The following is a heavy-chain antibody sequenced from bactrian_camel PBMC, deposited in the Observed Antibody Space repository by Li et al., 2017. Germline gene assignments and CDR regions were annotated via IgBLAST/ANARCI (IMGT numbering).Heavy chain of an antibody. V-gene: IGHV3S1*01. CDR1: GDTYNRYC. CDR2: INWSGGSS. CDR3: ATVRGIITFGRPCAFDY. J-gene: IGHJ4*01. Sequence: QVQLVESGGGSVQSGGSQRLSCAPSGDTYNRYCMGWFREAPGKVREGVGCINWSGGSSTYGDSVKGRFTISRDNAKNTLYLQMNSLKPEDTAMYYCATVRGIITFGRPCAFDYLGQGTQVTVS. D-gene: IGHD7*01.